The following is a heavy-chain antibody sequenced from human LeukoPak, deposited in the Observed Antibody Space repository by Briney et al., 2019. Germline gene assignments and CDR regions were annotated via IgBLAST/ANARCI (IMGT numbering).Heavy chain of an antibody. J-gene: IGHJ4*02. CDR1: GFTFSSYA. V-gene: IGHV3-30*04. CDR3: ARVLYGDSLSTFDY. D-gene: IGHD4-17*01. Sequence: GRSLRLSCAASGFTFSSYARHWVRQAPGKGLEWVAVISYDGSNKYYADSVKGRFTISRDNSKNTLYLQMNSLRAEDTAVYYCARVLYGDSLSTFDYWGQGTLGTVSS. CDR2: ISYDGSNK.